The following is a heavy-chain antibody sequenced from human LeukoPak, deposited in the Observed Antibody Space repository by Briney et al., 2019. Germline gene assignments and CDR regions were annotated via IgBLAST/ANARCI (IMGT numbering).Heavy chain of an antibody. CDR2: ISTSGST. D-gene: IGHD3-10*01. Sequence: PSETLPLTCSVSGGSISSFYWTWIRQPPGKGLEWIGYISTSGSTTYNPSLKSRVTISVDTSKNQSSLKLSSVTAADTAVYYCARAIWFSEGFYYFDYWGQGTLVTVSS. CDR3: ARAIWFSEGFYYFDY. V-gene: IGHV4-59*01. J-gene: IGHJ4*02. CDR1: GGSISSFY.